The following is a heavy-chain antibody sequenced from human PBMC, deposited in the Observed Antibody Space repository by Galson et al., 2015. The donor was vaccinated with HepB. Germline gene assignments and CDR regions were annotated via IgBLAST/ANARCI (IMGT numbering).Heavy chain of an antibody. V-gene: IGHV2-70*11. CDR1: GFSLSTSGMC. CDR3: ARSNLPLLLPHYYCSYFMDV. D-gene: IGHD3-22*01. CDR2: IDWDDDK. Sequence: PALVKPTQTLTLTCTFSGFSLSTSGMCVSWIRQPPGKALEWLARIDWDDDKYYSTSLKTRLTISKDTSKNQVVLTMTNMDPVDTATYYCARSNLPLLLPHYYCSYFMDVWGKGTTVTVSS. J-gene: IGHJ6*03.